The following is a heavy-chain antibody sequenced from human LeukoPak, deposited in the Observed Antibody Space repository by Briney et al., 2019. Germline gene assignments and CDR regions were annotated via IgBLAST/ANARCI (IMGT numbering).Heavy chain of an antibody. CDR1: GVTFSSYA. Sequence: SPRVSCKASGVTFSSYAIRWVRQAPRQRLEWMGGIIPIFGTANYAQKSQGRVTITADESTSTAYMELSSLRSEDTAVYDCARESATMVRGVIGWFDPWGQGTLVTVSS. D-gene: IGHD3-10*01. CDR3: ARESATMVRGVIGWFDP. V-gene: IGHV1-69*01. J-gene: IGHJ5*02. CDR2: IIPIFGTA.